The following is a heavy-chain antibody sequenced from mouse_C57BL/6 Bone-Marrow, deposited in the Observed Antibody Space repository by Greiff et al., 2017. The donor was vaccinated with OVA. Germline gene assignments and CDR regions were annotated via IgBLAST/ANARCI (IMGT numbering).Heavy chain of an antibody. CDR2: INPNNGGT. J-gene: IGHJ3*01. Sequence: EVQLQESGPELVKPGASVKISCKASGYTFTDYYMNWVKKSHGKSLEWIGDINPNNGGTSYNQKFKGKATLTVDKSSSTAYMELRSLTSEDSAVYYCAIGGFAYWGQGTLVTVSA. V-gene: IGHV1-26*01. CDR1: GYTFTDYY. D-gene: IGHD3-3*01. CDR3: AIGGFAY.